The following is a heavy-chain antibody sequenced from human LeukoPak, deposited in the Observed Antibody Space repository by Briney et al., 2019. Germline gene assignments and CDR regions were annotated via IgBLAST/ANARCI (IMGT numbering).Heavy chain of an antibody. J-gene: IGHJ4*02. CDR3: AKDPTMIVVVIPDY. CDR1: GFTFSSYA. Sequence: GGSLRLSCAASGFTFSSYAMSWVRQAPGKGLEWVSAISGSGGTTYYADSVKGRFTISRDNSKNTLYLQMNSLRAEDTAVYYCAKDPTMIVVVIPDYWGQGTLVTVSS. V-gene: IGHV3-23*01. D-gene: IGHD3-22*01. CDR2: ISGSGGTT.